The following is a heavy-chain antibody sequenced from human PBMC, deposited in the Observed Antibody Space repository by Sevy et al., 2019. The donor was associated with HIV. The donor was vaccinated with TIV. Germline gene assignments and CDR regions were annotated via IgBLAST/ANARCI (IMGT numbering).Heavy chain of an antibody. J-gene: IGHJ4*02. CDR3: ARVQLPTIYYFDY. CDR2: IIPIFGKA. Sequence: ASVKVSCKASGGTFSSYAISWVRQAPGQGLEWMGGIIPIFGKANYAQKFQGRVTITADESTRTAYMELSSLRSEDTAVYYCARVQLPTIYYFDYWGQGTLVTVSS. CDR1: GGTFSSYA. D-gene: IGHD1-1*01. V-gene: IGHV1-69*13.